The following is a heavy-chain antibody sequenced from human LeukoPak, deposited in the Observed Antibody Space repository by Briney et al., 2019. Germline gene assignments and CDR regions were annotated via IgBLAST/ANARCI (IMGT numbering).Heavy chain of an antibody. V-gene: IGHV4-34*01. J-gene: IGHJ4*02. Sequence: PSETLSLTCALSVGSFTDYNWSCVPQPPGKGLEWIGEINDSGSTNSSPSLKSRVVISLDTSKSQLSLKLSPVTAADTATYFCARGGRGRSCRALDYWGRGSMVIVAS. CDR1: VGSFTDYN. D-gene: IGHD2-15*01. CDR3: ARGGRGRSCRALDY. CDR2: INDSGST.